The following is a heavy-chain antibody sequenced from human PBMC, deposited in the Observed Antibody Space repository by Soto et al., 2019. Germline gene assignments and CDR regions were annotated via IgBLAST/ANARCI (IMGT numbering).Heavy chain of an antibody. CDR2: ISRDGGST. Sequence: PGVSLRLSWAASGFTFDDYAMHWVRQAPGKGLEWVSLISRDGGSTYYADSVKGRFTISRDNSKNSLYLQMNSLRAEDTALYYCAKDIVRCSGGSGYYHYGIDVRGQGSTVPVS. D-gene: IGHD2-15*01. J-gene: IGHJ6*02. CDR1: GFTFDDYA. CDR3: AKDIVRCSGGSGYYHYGIDV. V-gene: IGHV3-43D*04.